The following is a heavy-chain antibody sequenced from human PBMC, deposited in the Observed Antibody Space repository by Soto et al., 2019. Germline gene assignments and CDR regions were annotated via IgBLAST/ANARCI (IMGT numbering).Heavy chain of an antibody. CDR1: GDSVRNQY. J-gene: IGHJ6*03. CDR3: ARTLDYGHMDV. CDR2: IYRSGST. V-gene: IGHV4-4*09. D-gene: IGHD3-16*01. Sequence: QVQMQESGPGLVKPSETLSLTCTVSGDSVRNQYWSWIRRPPGRGLEWIGYIYRSGSTKYNPSLKSRITISVDTSKNQFSLKLSSVTAADTAVYYCARTLDYGHMDVWGKGPTVTVSS.